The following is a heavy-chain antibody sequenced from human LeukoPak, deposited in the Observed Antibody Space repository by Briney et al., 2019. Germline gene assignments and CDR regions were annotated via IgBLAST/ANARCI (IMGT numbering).Heavy chain of an antibody. Sequence: GGSLRLSCAASGFTFSSYWMTWFRQAPGKGLEWVAHIKEDGSEKYYVDSVRGRFTISRDNAKNSLYLQMNSLRADDTAVYYCARAGSCSGASCYSGFDSWGQGTLVSVSS. J-gene: IGHJ4*02. CDR1: GFTFSSYW. D-gene: IGHD2-15*01. V-gene: IGHV3-7*01. CDR3: ARAGSCSGASCYSGFDS. CDR2: IKEDGSEK.